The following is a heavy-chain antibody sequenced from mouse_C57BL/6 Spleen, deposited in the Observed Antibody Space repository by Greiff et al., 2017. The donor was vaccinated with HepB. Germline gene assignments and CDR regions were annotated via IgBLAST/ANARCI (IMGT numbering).Heavy chain of an antibody. V-gene: IGHV1-22*01. D-gene: IGHD2-5*01. CDR1: GYTFTDYN. Sequence: EVQLQQSGPELVKPGASVKMSCKASGYTFTDYNMHWVKQSHGKSLEWIGYINPNNGGTSYNQKFKGKATLTVNKSSSTAYMELRSLPSEESAVYYGARGGYSKVFAYWVQGTLVTVSA. J-gene: IGHJ3*01. CDR2: INPNNGGT. CDR3: ARGGYSKVFAY.